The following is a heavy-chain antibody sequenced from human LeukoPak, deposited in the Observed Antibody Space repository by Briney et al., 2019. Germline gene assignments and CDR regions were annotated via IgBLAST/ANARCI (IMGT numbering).Heavy chain of an antibody. CDR1: GYTFTSYG. Sequence: SCKASGYTFTSYGMHWVRQAPGKGLEWVAVIWYDGSNKYYADSVKGRFTISRDNSKNTLYLQMNSLRAEDTAVYYCARGAQDDYGYYYGMDVWGQGTTVTVSS. D-gene: IGHD4-17*01. V-gene: IGHV3-33*01. CDR3: ARGAQDDYGYYYGMDV. J-gene: IGHJ6*02. CDR2: IWYDGSNK.